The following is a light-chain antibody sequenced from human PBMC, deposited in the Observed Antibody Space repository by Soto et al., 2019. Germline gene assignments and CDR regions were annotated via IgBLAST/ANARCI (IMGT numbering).Light chain of an antibody. CDR2: GAS. CDR3: QQYGSSPPWT. Sequence: EIVLTQSPGTLSLSPGERATLSCRASQSVSSSYLAWYQQKPGQAPRLLIYGASSRATGIPDRFSGSGSGPDFTLTISGLEPEDFAVYYCQQYGSSPPWTFGQGTKVEIK. J-gene: IGKJ1*01. V-gene: IGKV3-20*01. CDR1: QSVSSSY.